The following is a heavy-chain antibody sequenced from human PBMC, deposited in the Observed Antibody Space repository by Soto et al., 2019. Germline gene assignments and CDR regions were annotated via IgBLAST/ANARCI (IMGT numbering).Heavy chain of an antibody. CDR1: GGSISSGGYY. D-gene: IGHD1-1*01. J-gene: IGHJ3*02. CDR3: ARVNWNALIGAFDI. V-gene: IGHV4-31*03. CDR2: IYYSGST. Sequence: PSETLSLTCTDSGGSISSGGYYWSWIRQHPGKGLEWIGYIYYSGSTYYNPSLKSRDTISVDTSKNQFSLKLSSVTAADTAVFYCARVNWNALIGAFDIWGQGTMVTVSS.